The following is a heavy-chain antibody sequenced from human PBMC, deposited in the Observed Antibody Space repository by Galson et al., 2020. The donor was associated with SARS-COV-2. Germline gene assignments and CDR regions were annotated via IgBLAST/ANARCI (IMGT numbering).Heavy chain of an antibody. CDR2: IKNGGDTI. CDR3: ARESWGSLDP. D-gene: IGHD3-16*01. CDR1: GVIFSDDH. Sequence: AGGSLRLSCAASGVIFSDDHMTWIRQAPGKGLEWISYIKNGGDTIYYPDSVNGRSTMSRDNANNLLYLQMNSLRVEDTAMYYCARESWGSLDPWGQGTLVTVST. J-gene: IGHJ5*02. V-gene: IGHV3-11*01.